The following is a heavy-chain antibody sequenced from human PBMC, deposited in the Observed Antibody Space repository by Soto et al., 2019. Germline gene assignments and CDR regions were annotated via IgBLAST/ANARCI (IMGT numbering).Heavy chain of an antibody. CDR3: ARAWRYCSGGSCYWAFAY. CDR2: IIPIFGTA. Sequence: QVQLVQSGAEVKKPGSSVKVSCKASGGTFSSYAISWVRQAPGQGLEWMGGIIPIFGTANYAQKFQGRVTITADEYTSTAYMELSSLRSEDTAVYYCARAWRYCSGGSCYWAFAYWGQGTLVTVSS. V-gene: IGHV1-69*12. CDR1: GGTFSSYA. J-gene: IGHJ4*02. D-gene: IGHD2-15*01.